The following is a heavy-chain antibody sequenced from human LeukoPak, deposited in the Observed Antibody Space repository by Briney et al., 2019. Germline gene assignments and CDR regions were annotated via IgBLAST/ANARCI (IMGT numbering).Heavy chain of an antibody. CDR1: GGSFSGYY. CDR3: ARGVEDYGHFDY. J-gene: IGHJ4*02. D-gene: IGHD4-17*01. Sequence: PSETLSLTCAVYGGSFSGYYWSWIRQPPGKGLEWIGEINHSGSTNYNPSLKSRVTISVDTSKNQFSLKLSSVTAADTAVYYCARGVEDYGHFDYWGQGTLVTVSS. CDR2: INHSGST. V-gene: IGHV4-34*01.